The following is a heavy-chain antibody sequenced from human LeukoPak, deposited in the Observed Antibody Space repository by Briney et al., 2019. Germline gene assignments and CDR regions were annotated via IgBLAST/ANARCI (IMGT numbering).Heavy chain of an antibody. J-gene: IGHJ4*02. CDR2: ISWNSGSI. CDR3: AKSSFFWSGYYDY. Sequence: PGGSLRLSCAASGFTFDDYAMHWVRQAPGKGLEWVSGISWNSGSIGYADSVKGRFTISRDNAKNSLYLQMNSLRAEDTALYYCAKSSFFWSGYYDYWGQGTLVTVSS. D-gene: IGHD3-3*01. V-gene: IGHV3-9*01. CDR1: GFTFDDYA.